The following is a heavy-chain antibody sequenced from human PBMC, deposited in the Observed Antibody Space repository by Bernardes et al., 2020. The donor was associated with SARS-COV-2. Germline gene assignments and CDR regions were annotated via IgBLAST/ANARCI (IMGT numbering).Heavy chain of an antibody. Sequence: GGSLRLSCAASGFTVSSNYMSWVRQAPGKGLEWVSVIYSGGSTYYADSVKGRFTISRDNSKNTLYLQMNSLRAEDTAVYYCARGGAVAGDGMDVWGQGTTVTVSS. D-gene: IGHD3-10*01. CDR1: GFTVSSNY. CDR2: IYSGGST. V-gene: IGHV3-66*01. CDR3: ARGGAVAGDGMDV. J-gene: IGHJ6*02.